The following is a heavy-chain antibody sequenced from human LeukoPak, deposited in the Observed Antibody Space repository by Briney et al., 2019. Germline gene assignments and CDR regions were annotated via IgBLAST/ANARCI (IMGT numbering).Heavy chain of an antibody. Sequence: PGGSLRLSCAASGFTFSSHAMSWVRQAPGKGLEWVSVIYSGGSTYYADSVKGRFTISRDNSKNTLYLQMNSLRAEDTAVYYCASREQQLVREHWGQGTLVTVSS. D-gene: IGHD6-13*01. CDR2: IYSGGST. CDR3: ASREQQLVREH. J-gene: IGHJ4*02. CDR1: GFTFSSHA. V-gene: IGHV3-66*01.